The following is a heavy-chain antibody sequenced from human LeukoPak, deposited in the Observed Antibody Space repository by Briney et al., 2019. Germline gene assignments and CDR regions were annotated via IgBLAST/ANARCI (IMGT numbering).Heavy chain of an antibody. CDR1: GGSISSSSYY. CDR3: ARGGVAMPAANNWFDP. CDR2: IYYSGST. V-gene: IGHV4-39*07. J-gene: IGHJ5*02. D-gene: IGHD2-2*01. Sequence: PSAPLSLTCTVSGGSISSSSYYWGWIRQPPGKGLEWIGRIYYSGSTYYNPSLKSRVTISVDTSKNQYSLRLSSVTAADTAVYYCARGGVAMPAANNWFDPWGQGTLVTVSS.